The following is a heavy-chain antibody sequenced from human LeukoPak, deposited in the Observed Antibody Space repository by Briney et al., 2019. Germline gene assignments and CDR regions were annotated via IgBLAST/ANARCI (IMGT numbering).Heavy chain of an antibody. V-gene: IGHV4-59*08. D-gene: IGHD6-13*01. J-gene: IGHJ4*02. Sequence: SETLSLTCTVSGGSISSYYWSWIRQPPGKGLEWIGYIYYSGSTNYNPSLKSRVTISLYTSKNQFSLKLSSVTAANTAVYYCARHPSGSSWFDIYFDYWGQGTLVTVSS. CDR1: GGSISSYY. CDR3: ARHPSGSSWFDIYFDY. CDR2: IYYSGST.